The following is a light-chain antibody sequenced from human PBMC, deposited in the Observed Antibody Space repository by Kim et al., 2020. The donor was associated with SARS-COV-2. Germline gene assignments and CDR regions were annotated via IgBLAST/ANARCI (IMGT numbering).Light chain of an antibody. V-gene: IGLV1-47*01. CDR2: RNN. CDR1: SFNIESNW. Sequence: QSVLTQPPSASGTLGQRVTISCSGSSFNIESNWVFWYQQLPGTAPKLLIYRNNQRPSGVPDRFSGSKSGTSASLAISGLRSEDEADYYCAAWDDSLRHVVLGGGTQLTVL. J-gene: IGLJ2*01. CDR3: AAWDDSLRHVV.